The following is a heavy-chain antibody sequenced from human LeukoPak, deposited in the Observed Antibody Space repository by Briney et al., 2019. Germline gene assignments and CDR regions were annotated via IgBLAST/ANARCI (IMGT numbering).Heavy chain of an antibody. CDR1: RFTFSSYA. CDR2: ISESGGNT. Sequence: GGSLRLSCAASRFTFSSYAMSWVRQAPGKGLEWVSAISESGGNTYYADSVKGRFTISRDNSKNTLYLQVNSLRAEDTAVYYCAKETPTRGLITLDYWGQGTLVTVSS. V-gene: IGHV3-23*01. J-gene: IGHJ4*02. CDR3: AKETPTRGLITLDY. D-gene: IGHD1/OR15-1a*01.